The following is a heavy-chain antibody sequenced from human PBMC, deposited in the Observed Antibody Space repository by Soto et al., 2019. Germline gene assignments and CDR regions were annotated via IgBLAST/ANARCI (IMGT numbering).Heavy chain of an antibody. Sequence: KPSETLSLTCAVSGGSISSGGYSWSWIRQPPGKGLEWIGYIYHSGSTYYNPSLKSRVTISVDRSKNQFSLKLSSVTAADTAAYYCERHSHAYNWFDPWGQGTLVTVSS. CDR3: ERHSHAYNWFDP. J-gene: IGHJ5*02. CDR2: IYHSGST. CDR1: GGSISSGGYS. V-gene: IGHV4-30-2*01. D-gene: IGHD2-15*01.